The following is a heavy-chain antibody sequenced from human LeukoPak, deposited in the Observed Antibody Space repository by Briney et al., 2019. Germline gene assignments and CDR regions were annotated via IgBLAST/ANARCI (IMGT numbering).Heavy chain of an antibody. D-gene: IGHD3-3*01. J-gene: IGHJ4*02. CDR3: ARSARLMKGVVEVTALDD. Sequence: GGSLRLSCEDSGFTFRSYEMNWVRQAPGKGREGIAYLSGGGSAFSYADSVKGRFTIARDNAKNSVYLEMNSLRADDTAVYYCARSARLMKGVVEVTALDDWGQGTLVTVSS. CDR1: GFTFRSYE. CDR2: LSGGGSAF. V-gene: IGHV3-48*03.